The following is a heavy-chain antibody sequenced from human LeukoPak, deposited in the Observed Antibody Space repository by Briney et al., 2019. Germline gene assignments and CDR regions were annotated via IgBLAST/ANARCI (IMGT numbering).Heavy chain of an antibody. D-gene: IGHD6-13*01. V-gene: IGHV3-23*01. CDR1: GFTFSSYA. CDR3: AKVMGGRAAAGTRAFDI. J-gene: IGHJ3*02. Sequence: GGSLRLSCAASGFTFSSYAMSWVRQAPGKGLEWVSAISGSGGSTYYADSVKGRFTISRDNSKNTLYLQMNSLRAEDTAVYYCAKVMGGRAAAGTRAFDIWGQGTMVTVSS. CDR2: ISGSGGST.